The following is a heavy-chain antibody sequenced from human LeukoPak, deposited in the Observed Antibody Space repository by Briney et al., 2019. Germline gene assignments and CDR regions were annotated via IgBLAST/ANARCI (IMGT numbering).Heavy chain of an antibody. CDR2: IYYSGST. V-gene: IGHV4-39*01. Sequence: KASETLSLTCTVSGGSISSSSYYWGWIRQPSGKRLGWIGSIYYSGSTYYNASLKSRVTISVDTSKGQFSLKLSSVTAADTAVYYCARRRRGSGFDYWGQGTLVTVSS. CDR1: GGSISSSSYY. CDR3: ARRRRGSGFDY. J-gene: IGHJ4*02. D-gene: IGHD3-3*01.